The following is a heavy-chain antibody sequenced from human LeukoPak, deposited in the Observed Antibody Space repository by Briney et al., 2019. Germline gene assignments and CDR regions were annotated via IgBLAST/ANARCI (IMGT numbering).Heavy chain of an antibody. CDR2: VSYDGSNK. D-gene: IGHD3-10*01. Sequence: PGGSLRLSCAASGFTFSSYAMPWVRQAPGKGLEWVAVVSYDGSNKYYADSVKGRFTISRDNSKNTLYLQMNSLRAEDTAVYYCARFAGGAFDIWGQGTMVTVSS. CDR3: ARFAGGAFDI. CDR1: GFTFSSYA. V-gene: IGHV3-30*04. J-gene: IGHJ3*02.